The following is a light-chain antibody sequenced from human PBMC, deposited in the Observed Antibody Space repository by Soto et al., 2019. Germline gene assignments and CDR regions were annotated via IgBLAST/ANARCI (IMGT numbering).Light chain of an antibody. CDR1: QSVSSN. CDR3: QQYNNWPPFT. Sequence: SPATLSVSAGERATRSCRASQSVSSNLAWYQQKPGQAPRLVIYGASTRATGIPARFSGSGSGTEFTLTISSLQSEDFAVYYGQQYNNWPPFTFGQETRLEIK. CDR2: GAS. V-gene: IGKV3-15*01. J-gene: IGKJ5*01.